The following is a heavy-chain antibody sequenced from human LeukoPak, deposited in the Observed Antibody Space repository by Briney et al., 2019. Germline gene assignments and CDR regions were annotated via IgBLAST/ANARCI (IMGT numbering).Heavy chain of an antibody. CDR1: GFTFTNYG. CDR2: IQFDGGKR. Sequence: QPGGSLRLSCAAAGFTFTNYGMHWVRQAPGMGLEWVAFIQFDGGKRIYADSVKGRFTISRDNSKNTLSLQMNSLRVEDTAVYYCAKQNARGGTYEPVTVWGQAALVTVSS. CDR3: AKQNARGGTYEPVTV. J-gene: IGHJ4*02. V-gene: IGHV3-30*02. D-gene: IGHD3-16*01.